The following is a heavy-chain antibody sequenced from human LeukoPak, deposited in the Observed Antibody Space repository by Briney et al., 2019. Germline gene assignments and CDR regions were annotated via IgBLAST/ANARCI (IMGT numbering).Heavy chain of an antibody. CDR2: INSDGSSI. J-gene: IGHJ4*02. Sequence: GGSLRLSCAASGFTFSSYAMTWVRQSPGKGLVWVSRINSDGSSISYADSVKGRFTISRDNAKNTLYLQMNSLRAEDTAVYYCARGELWSGELLVYWGQGTLVSVSS. CDR1: GFTFSSYA. D-gene: IGHD3-10*01. V-gene: IGHV3-74*01. CDR3: ARGELWSGELLVY.